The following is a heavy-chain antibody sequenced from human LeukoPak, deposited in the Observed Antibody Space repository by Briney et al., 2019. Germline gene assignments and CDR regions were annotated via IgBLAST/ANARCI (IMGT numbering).Heavy chain of an antibody. J-gene: IGHJ4*02. CDR2: VSTNGDVT. CDR3: AKLSLSGRSQSADY. D-gene: IGHD3-10*01. Sequence: GGSLRLSCAVFGSGFPFRNAWMSWVRQAPGMGLEWVSVVSTNGDVTFYADSVKGRFTISRDNSKNTLFLQMNSLRAEDTAVYYCAKLSLSGRSQSADYWGQGTLVTVSS. CDR1: GFPFRNAW. V-gene: IGHV3-23*01.